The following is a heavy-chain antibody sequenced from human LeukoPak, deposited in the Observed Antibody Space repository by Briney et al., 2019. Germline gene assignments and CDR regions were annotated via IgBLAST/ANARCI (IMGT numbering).Heavy chain of an antibody. J-gene: IGHJ4*02. CDR2: INSDGSST. CDR3: VRDDYGDYLFDN. V-gene: IGHV3-74*01. Sequence: GGSLRLSCVASGVTFISNWMYWVRQAPGKGLVWVSRINSDGSSTSYADSVKGRFTISRDNAKNTLYLQMNSLRAEDMAVYFCVRDDYGDYLFDNWGQGTLVTVSS. D-gene: IGHD4-17*01. CDR1: GVTFISNW.